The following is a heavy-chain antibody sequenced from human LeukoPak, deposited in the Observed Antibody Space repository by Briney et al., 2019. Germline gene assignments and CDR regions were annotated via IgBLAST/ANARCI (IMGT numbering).Heavy chain of an antibody. CDR3: ARGPGMDV. J-gene: IGHJ6*02. Sequence: SETLSLTCAVYGGSFSGYYWSWIRQRPGKGLEWIGEINHSGSTNYNPSLKSRVTISVDTSKNQFSLKLSSVTAADTAVYYCARGPGMDVWGQGTTVTVSS. CDR2: INHSGST. CDR1: GGSFSGYY. V-gene: IGHV4-34*01.